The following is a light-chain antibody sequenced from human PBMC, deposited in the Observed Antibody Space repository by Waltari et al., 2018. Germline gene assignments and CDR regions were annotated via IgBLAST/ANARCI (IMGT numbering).Light chain of an antibody. J-gene: IGKJ4*01. Sequence: DIQMTQSPSSVSASVGDRVTITCRASQGISNWLAWYQQKPGKVPKLLIYAASSLQSGVPSIFSGSGSGTDFTLTISSLQPEDFGTYFCQQTDTFPLTFGGGTKVDIK. V-gene: IGKV1-12*01. CDR1: QGISNW. CDR3: QQTDTFPLT. CDR2: AAS.